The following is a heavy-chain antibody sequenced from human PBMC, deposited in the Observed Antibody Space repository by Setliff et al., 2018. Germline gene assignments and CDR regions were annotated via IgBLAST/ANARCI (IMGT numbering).Heavy chain of an antibody. CDR2: ISPRSIYI. V-gene: IGHV3-21*01. Sequence: PGGSLRLSCVAYEFTFSTYSMHWVRQAPGKGLEWVSSISPRSIYIYYADSVRGRFTISRDNAQNSLYLQMNTLGAEDTAVYYCARSPANGGHDAFDIWGQGTMVT. D-gene: IGHD6-25*01. CDR3: ARSPANGGHDAFDI. CDR1: EFTFSTYS. J-gene: IGHJ3*02.